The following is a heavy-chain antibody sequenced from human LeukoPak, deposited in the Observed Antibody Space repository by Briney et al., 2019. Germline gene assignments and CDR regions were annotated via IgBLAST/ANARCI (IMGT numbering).Heavy chain of an antibody. CDR2: ISSSSSYI. V-gene: IGHV3-21*01. CDR1: GFTFSSYS. J-gene: IGHJ6*02. CDR3: ARDLGPGPDQELHYGMDV. D-gene: IGHD1-7*01. Sequence: PGGSLRLSCAASGFTFSSYSMNWVRQAPGKGLEWVSSISSSSSYIYYADSVKGRFTISRDNAKNSLYLQMNSLRAEDTAVYYCARDLGPGPDQELHYGMDVWGQGTTVTVSS.